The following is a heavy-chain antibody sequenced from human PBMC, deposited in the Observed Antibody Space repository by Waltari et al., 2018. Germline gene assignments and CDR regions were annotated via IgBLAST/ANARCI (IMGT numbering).Heavy chain of an antibody. Sequence: QLQLQESGPGLVKPSETLSLTCTVSGGSISSSSYYWGWIRQPPGKGLEWIGSIYYSGSTYYNPSLKSRVTISVDTSKNQFSLKPSSVTAADTAVYYCANSLGGSSWYYFDYWGQGTLVTVSS. V-gene: IGHV4-39*07. D-gene: IGHD6-13*01. J-gene: IGHJ4*02. CDR1: GGSISSSSYY. CDR2: IYYSGST. CDR3: ANSLGGSSWYYFDY.